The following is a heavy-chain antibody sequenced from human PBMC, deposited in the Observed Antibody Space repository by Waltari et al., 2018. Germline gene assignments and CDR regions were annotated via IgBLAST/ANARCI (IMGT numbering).Heavy chain of an antibody. CDR2: IFHSGSS. J-gene: IGHJ4*02. CDR3: AGRKWGLQGFDY. V-gene: IGHV4-38-2*01. D-gene: IGHD1-26*01. Sequence: QVQLQESGPGLVKPSETLSLTCAVSGYSISSGYYWGWIRQPPGKGLEWIGSIFHSGSSYDDPALKGRVTISVDTSKKGLCLKLRSVTAADTAVYYCAGRKWGLQGFDYGGQGTLVTVSS. CDR1: GYSISSGYY.